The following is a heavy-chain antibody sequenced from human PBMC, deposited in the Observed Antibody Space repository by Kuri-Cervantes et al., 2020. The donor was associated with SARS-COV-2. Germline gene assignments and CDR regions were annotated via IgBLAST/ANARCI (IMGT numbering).Heavy chain of an antibody. Sequence: ASVKVSCKASGYTFTGYYMHWVRQAPGQGLEWMGWINPNSGGTNYAQKFQGRVTMTRDTSISTAYMELSRLRSDDTAVYYCARDRRSIYYDSSGYYIDYYYYGMDVWGQGTTVTDSS. CDR3: ARDRRSIYYDSSGYYIDYYYYGMDV. CDR1: GYTFTGYY. CDR2: INPNSGGT. V-gene: IGHV1-2*02. D-gene: IGHD3-22*01. J-gene: IGHJ6*02.